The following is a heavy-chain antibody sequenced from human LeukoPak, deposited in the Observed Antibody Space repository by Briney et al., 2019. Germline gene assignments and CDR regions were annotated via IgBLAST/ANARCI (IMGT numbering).Heavy chain of an antibody. CDR3: ARRGGSYSPFGY. J-gene: IGHJ4*02. D-gene: IGHD1-26*01. Sequence: GGSLRLSCGASGFTFSNYWMSWVRQAPGKGLEWVANIKQDGSEKYYVDSVKGRFTVSRDNANSSLYLQMNSLRVEDTAVYYCARRGGSYSPFGYWGQGTLVTVSS. CDR1: GFTFSNYW. V-gene: IGHV3-7*01. CDR2: IKQDGSEK.